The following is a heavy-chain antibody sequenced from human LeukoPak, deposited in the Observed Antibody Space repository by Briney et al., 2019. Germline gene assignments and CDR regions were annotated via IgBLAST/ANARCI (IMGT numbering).Heavy chain of an antibody. J-gene: IGHJ5*02. D-gene: IGHD6-13*01. Sequence: SETLSLTCAVSGGSISSSSYYWGWIRQPPGKGLEWIGSIYYSGSTYYNPSLKSRVTISVDTSKNQFSLKLSSVTAADTAVYYCARAHGSSWYAWFDPWGQGTLVTVSS. CDR2: IYYSGST. V-gene: IGHV4-39*07. CDR3: ARAHGSSWYAWFDP. CDR1: GGSISSSSYY.